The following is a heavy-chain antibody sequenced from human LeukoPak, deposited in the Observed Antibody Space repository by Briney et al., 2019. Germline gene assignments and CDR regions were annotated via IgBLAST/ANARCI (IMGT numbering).Heavy chain of an antibody. CDR1: GFAFSSYW. J-gene: IGHJ4*02. CDR2: IKQDGSEK. CDR3: ARDPATTVTTYAY. D-gene: IGHD4-17*01. Sequence: GGSLRLSCAASGFAFSSYWMSWVREAPGKGLEWVANIKQDGSEKYYVDSVKGRFTISRDNAKNSLYLQMNSLRPEDTAVYYCARDPATTVTTYAYWGQGTLVTVSS. V-gene: IGHV3-7*01.